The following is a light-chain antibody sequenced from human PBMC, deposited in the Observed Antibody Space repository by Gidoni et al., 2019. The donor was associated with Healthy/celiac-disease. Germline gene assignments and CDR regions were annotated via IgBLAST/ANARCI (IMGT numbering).Light chain of an antibody. J-gene: IGKJ5*01. Sequence: DIQMTQPPSSLSASVGDRVTITCLASQGISNYLAWYQQKPGKVPKLLIYAASTLQSGVPSRFSGSGSGTDFTLTISSLQPEDVATYYCQKYNSAPRTFXXXTRLEIK. CDR1: QGISNY. CDR3: QKYNSAPRT. CDR2: AAS. V-gene: IGKV1-27*01.